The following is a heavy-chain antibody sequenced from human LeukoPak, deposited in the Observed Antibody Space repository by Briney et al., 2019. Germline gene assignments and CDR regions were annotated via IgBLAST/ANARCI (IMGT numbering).Heavy chain of an antibody. CDR3: AKDLTKAGFWSGYKGLNWFDP. D-gene: IGHD3-3*01. V-gene: IGHV3-23*01. CDR2: ISGSGGST. Sequence: TGGSLRLSCAASGFTFSSYAMSWVRQAPGKGLEWVSAISGSGGSTYYADSVKGRFTISRDNSKNTLYLQMNSLRAEDTAVYYCAKDLTKAGFWSGYKGLNWFDPWGQGTLVTVSS. J-gene: IGHJ5*02. CDR1: GFTFSSYA.